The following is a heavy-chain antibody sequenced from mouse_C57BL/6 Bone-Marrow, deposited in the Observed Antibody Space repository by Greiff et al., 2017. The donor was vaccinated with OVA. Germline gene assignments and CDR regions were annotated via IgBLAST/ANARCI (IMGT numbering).Heavy chain of an antibody. Sequence: QVQLQQPGAELVRPGTSVKLSCKDSGYTFTSYWMHWVKQRPGQGLEWIGVIDPSDSYTNYNQKFKGKATLTVDTSSSTAYMQLSSLTSEDSAVYYCARTHYGSSYWYFDVWGTGTTVTVSS. V-gene: IGHV1-59*01. CDR3: ARTHYGSSYWYFDV. CDR1: GYTFTSYW. CDR2: IDPSDSYT. J-gene: IGHJ1*03. D-gene: IGHD1-1*01.